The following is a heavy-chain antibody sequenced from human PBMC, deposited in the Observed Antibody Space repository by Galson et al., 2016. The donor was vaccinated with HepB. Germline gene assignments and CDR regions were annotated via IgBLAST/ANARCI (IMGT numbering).Heavy chain of an antibody. CDR3: ATAKYYFDH. V-gene: IGHV3-48*02. J-gene: IGHJ4*02. CDR1: GFRFSTYS. D-gene: IGHD4/OR15-4a*01. Sequence: LRLSCAASGFRFSTYSMNWVRQPPGKGLEWIAYMTSSSSAIYYADSVKGRFTISRDNAKNSLFLQMDSLRDEDTAVYYCATAKYYFDHWGQGTLVTVSS. CDR2: MTSSSSAI.